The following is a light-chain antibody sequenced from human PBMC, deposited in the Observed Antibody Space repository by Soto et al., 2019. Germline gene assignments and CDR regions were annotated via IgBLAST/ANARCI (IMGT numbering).Light chain of an antibody. J-gene: IGLJ2*01. CDR1: SGSIASNY. CDR2: EDN. V-gene: IGLV6-57*04. CDR3: QSYDSNLVV. Sequence: NFMLTQPHSVSESPGKTVTISYTRSSGSIASNYVQWYQQRPGSAPTTVIYEDNQRPSGVPDRFSGSIDSSSNSASLTISGLKTEDEADYYCQSYDSNLVVFGGGTKVTVL.